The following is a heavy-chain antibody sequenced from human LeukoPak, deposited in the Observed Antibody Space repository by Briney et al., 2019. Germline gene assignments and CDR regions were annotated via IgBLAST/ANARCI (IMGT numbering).Heavy chain of an antibody. D-gene: IGHD3-22*01. CDR3: ARHLYDSSGYYPYYFDY. Sequence: SETLSLTCAVSGYSISSGYYWGWIRQPPGKGLEWIGSIYHSGSTCYNPSLKSRVTISVDTSKNQFSLKLSSVTAADTAVYYCARHLYDSSGYYPYYFDYWGQGTLVTVSS. CDR1: GYSISSGYY. J-gene: IGHJ4*02. CDR2: IYHSGST. V-gene: IGHV4-38-2*01.